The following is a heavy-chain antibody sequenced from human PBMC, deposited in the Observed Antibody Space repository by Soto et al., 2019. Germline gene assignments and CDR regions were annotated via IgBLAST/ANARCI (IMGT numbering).Heavy chain of an antibody. CDR3: KRAEPFHRSHCDP. Sequence: PSETLYLTCGVSGGSFRNYYWIWVRQPPGKGLEWIGEVNHSGEATYNPSLQSRITISLDTSNNQFSLKMTSVTAADTAMYLCKRAEPFHRSHCDPRRHGTPRNVS. J-gene: IGHJ5*02. CDR2: VNHSGEA. D-gene: IGHD6-25*01. CDR1: GGSFRNYY. V-gene: IGHV4-34*01.